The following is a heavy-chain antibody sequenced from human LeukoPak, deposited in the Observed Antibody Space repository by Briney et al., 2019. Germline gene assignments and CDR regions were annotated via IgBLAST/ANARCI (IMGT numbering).Heavy chain of an antibody. CDR1: GGSLSSSSYY. D-gene: IGHD3-10*01. CDR2: SYYSGST. CDR3: ASGTHSTEFDP. V-gene: IGHV4-39*01. J-gene: IGHJ5*02. Sequence: PSETLSLTCTVSGGSLSSSSYYWGRIRQPPGKGLEWIGSSYYSGSTYYNPSLKSRVTISVDTSKNQFSLKLSSVTAADTAEYYCASGTHSTEFDPWGQGTLVTVSS.